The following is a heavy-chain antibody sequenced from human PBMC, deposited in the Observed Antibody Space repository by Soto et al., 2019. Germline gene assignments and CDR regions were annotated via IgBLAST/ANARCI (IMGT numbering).Heavy chain of an antibody. CDR2: ITFRGDYT. J-gene: IGHJ4*02. D-gene: IGHD3-10*01. CDR3: ATLGTMGVFDS. CDR1: GFTFSIFA. Sequence: EVQLLESGGGLVQPGGSLRLSCAASGFTFSIFAMSWVRQAPGKGLEWLAGITFRGDYTYYADSVKGRFTLSRDNSRNRLDLEMNSLQVEDTALYYCATLGTMGVFDSWGQGTLLTVSA. V-gene: IGHV3-23*01.